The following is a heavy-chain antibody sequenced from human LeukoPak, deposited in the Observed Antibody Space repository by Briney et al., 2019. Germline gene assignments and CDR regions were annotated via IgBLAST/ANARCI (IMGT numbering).Heavy chain of an antibody. V-gene: IGHV1-8*01. D-gene: IGHD3-9*01. J-gene: IGHJ4*02. CDR1: GYTFTSYD. CDR2: MNPNSGNT. Sequence: ASVKVSCKASGYTFTSYDINWVRQATGQGLEWRGWMNPNSGNTGYAQKFQGRVTMTRNTSISTAYMELSSLRSEDTAVYYCARGRATVLRYFDWLSDFDYWGQGTPVTVSS. CDR3: ARGRATVLRYFDWLSDFDY.